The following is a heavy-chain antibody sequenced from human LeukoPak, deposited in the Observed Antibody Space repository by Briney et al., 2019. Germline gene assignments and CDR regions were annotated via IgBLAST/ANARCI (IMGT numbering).Heavy chain of an antibody. CDR3: AREIGGALHYFDY. Sequence: GGSLRLSCAVSGFTVGSNFMSWVRQTPGKGLEWISTLYSGGTVYYADSVKGRFTISRDNSKNTLFLQMNSLRADDTALYYCAREIGGALHYFDYWGQGTLVTVSS. J-gene: IGHJ4*02. V-gene: IGHV3-53*01. D-gene: IGHD1-26*01. CDR1: GFTVGSNF. CDR2: LYSGGTV.